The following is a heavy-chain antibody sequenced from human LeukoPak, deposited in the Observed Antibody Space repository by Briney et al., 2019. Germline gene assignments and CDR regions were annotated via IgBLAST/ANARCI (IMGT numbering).Heavy chain of an antibody. Sequence: GGSLRLSCAASGFTFSNFWMNWVRQTPRKGLEWLANIKPGGTVKFYVDSVKGRFTISRDNAKNSLYLQLTTLSFDDTGGYYCSGRSGSHSIYWGQGTLVTVSS. V-gene: IGHV3-7*01. J-gene: IGHJ4*02. CDR2: IKPGGTVK. D-gene: IGHD4-11*01. CDR3: SGRSGSHSIY. CDR1: GFTFSNFW.